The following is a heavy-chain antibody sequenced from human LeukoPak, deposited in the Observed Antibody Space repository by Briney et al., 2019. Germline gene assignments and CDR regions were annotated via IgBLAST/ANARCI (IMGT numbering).Heavy chain of an antibody. CDR1: GFTFSDYY. CDR3: AREAVEYGHYYYMDV. V-gene: IGHV3-11*01. J-gene: IGHJ6*03. Sequence: GGSLRLSCAASGFTFSDYYMSWIRQAPGKGLEWVSYISSGGSTIYYADSVKGRFTFSRDNAKNSLYLQMNSLRAEDTAVYYRAREAVEYGHYYYMDVWGKGTTVTISS. CDR2: ISSGGSTI. D-gene: IGHD4/OR15-4a*01.